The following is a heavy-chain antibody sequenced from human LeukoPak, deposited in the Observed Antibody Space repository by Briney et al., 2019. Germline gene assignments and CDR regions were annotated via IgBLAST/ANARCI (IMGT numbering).Heavy chain of an antibody. J-gene: IGHJ4*02. Sequence: SETLSLTCTVSGGSISSYYWSWIRQPPGKGLEWIGYIYYSGSTNYNPSLKSRVTISVDTSKNQFSLKLSSVTAADTAVYYCARGYDFWSDFDYWGQGTPVTVSS. V-gene: IGHV4-59*01. D-gene: IGHD3-3*01. CDR1: GGSISSYY. CDR2: IYYSGST. CDR3: ARGYDFWSDFDY.